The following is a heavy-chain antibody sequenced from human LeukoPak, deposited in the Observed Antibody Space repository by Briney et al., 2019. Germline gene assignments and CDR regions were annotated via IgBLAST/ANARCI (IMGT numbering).Heavy chain of an antibody. CDR1: GGSISSSNYY. D-gene: IGHD5-12*01. CDR3: ARRVIVATLDY. Sequence: SETLSLTCTVSGGSISSSNYYWAWIRQPPGKGLEWIGSILYSGTTFYNPSLKSRVTISVDRSRNQFSLKLTSVTAADTAVYYCARRVIVATLDYWGQGTLVTVSP. CDR2: ILYSGTT. J-gene: IGHJ4*02. V-gene: IGHV4-39*01.